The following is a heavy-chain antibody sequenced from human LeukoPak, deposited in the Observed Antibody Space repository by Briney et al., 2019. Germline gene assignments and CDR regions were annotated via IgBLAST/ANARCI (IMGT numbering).Heavy chain of an antibody. D-gene: IGHD2-8*01. Sequence: SETLSLTRAVYGGSFTPYSWNWIRQPLGKGLEWIGEINHSGDTNYNPSLKRRVTNSIDTSKSQFSLRLNSVTAADTAVYYCARLGAYWTNGVCYPIWGQGTLVTVSS. CDR3: ARLGAYWTNGVCYPI. V-gene: IGHV4-34*01. J-gene: IGHJ4*02. CDR1: GGSFTPYS. CDR2: INHSGDT.